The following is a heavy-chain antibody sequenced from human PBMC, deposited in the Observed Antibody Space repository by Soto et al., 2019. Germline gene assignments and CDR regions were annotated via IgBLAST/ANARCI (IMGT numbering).Heavy chain of an antibody. J-gene: IGHJ4*02. CDR1: AASFSKYY. V-gene: IGHV4-59*01. CDR3: ASVTFGGVVMAH. CDR2: VYFNGNT. Sequence: SETLSLTCTVSAASFSKYYWTWIRQPPGKGLEWIGYVYFNGNTNYNPSLKRRVSISIDTSKNQISLTLNSVTAADTAVYYCASVTFGGVVMAHWGQGTLVT. D-gene: IGHD3-16*01.